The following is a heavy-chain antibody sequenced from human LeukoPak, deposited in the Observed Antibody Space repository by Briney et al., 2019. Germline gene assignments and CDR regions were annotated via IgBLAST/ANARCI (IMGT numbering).Heavy chain of an antibody. J-gene: IGHJ6*03. Sequence: SETLSLTCAVYGGSFSGYYWSWIRQPPGKGLEWIGEINHSGSTNYNPSLKSRVTISVDTSKNQFSLKLSSVTAADTAVYYCARERAYCSSTSCYGHYYMDVWGKGTTVTVSS. CDR2: INHSGST. D-gene: IGHD2-2*01. CDR3: ARERAYCSSTSCYGHYYMDV. V-gene: IGHV4-34*01. CDR1: GGSFSGYY.